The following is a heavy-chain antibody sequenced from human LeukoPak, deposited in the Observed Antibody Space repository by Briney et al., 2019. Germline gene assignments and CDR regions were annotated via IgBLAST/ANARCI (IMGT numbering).Heavy chain of an antibody. Sequence: SQTLSLTCTVSGGSISSGSYYWSWIRQPAGKGLEWFGRIYTSGSTNYNPSLKSRVTISVDTSKNQFSLKLSSVTAADTAVYYCARINYYDSSGYYPFDYWGQGTLVTVSS. J-gene: IGHJ4*02. D-gene: IGHD3-22*01. CDR2: IYTSGST. V-gene: IGHV4-61*02. CDR3: ARINYYDSSGYYPFDY. CDR1: GGSISSGSYY.